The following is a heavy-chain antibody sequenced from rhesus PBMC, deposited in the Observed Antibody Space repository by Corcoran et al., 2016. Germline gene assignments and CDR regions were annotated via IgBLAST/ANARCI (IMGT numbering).Heavy chain of an antibody. CDR2: INPYNGNT. CDR1: GYTFTDYY. Sequence: QVQLVQSGAEVKKPGSSVKVSCKASGYTFTDYYMHWVRRAPRQGLEWIGWINPYNGNTKDATKVQGRVTMTRDTSTSTADMELSSLRSEDTSVYYCAREDTATVNNEGFDYWGQGVLVTVSS. CDR3: AREDTATVNNEGFDY. D-gene: IGHD5-12*01. V-gene: IGHV1S2*01. J-gene: IGHJ4*01.